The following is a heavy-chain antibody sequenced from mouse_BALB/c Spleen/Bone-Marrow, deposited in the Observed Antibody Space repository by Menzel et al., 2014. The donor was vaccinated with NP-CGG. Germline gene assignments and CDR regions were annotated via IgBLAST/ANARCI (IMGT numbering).Heavy chain of an antibody. V-gene: IGHV1-7*01. CDR3: ARIYYYGRDY. Sequence: QVHVKQSGAELAKPGASVKMSCEASGYTFTNYWMHWVKQRPGQGLEWIGYINPSTGYTEYNQKFKDKATLTADKSSSTAYMQLSSLTSEDSAVYYCARIYYYGRDYWGQGTTLTVSS. CDR2: INPSTGYT. CDR1: GYTFTNYW. J-gene: IGHJ2*01. D-gene: IGHD1-1*01.